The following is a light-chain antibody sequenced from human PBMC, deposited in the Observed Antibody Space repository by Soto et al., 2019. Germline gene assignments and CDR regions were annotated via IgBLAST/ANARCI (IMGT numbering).Light chain of an antibody. CDR1: SSNIGAGYD. V-gene: IGLV1-40*01. CDR2: GNS. J-gene: IGLJ1*01. Sequence: QSVLTQPPSVSGAPGQRVTISCTGSSSNIGAGYDVHWYQQLPGTAPKLLIYGNSNRPSGVPDRFSGSKSGTSASLAITGLQAEDEADYYCQSYDSSRSGSYVFGTGTQLTVL. CDR3: QSYDSSRSGSYV.